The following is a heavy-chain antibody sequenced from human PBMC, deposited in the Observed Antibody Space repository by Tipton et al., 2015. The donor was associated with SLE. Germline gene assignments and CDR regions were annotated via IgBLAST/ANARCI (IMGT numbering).Heavy chain of an antibody. CDR1: GGPTSSYY. CDR2: IYYNGRT. CDR3: ARDEYRYDGTGYHLLGHFDY. V-gene: IGHV4-59*01. Sequence: TLSLTCTVSGGPTSSYYWSWIRQPPGKGLEWLGYIYYNGRTNYNPSLKSRVSISIDTSKNQFSLKVTSVTAADTAVYYCARDEYRYDGTGYHLLGHFDYWGQGTLVSVSS. D-gene: IGHD3-22*01. J-gene: IGHJ4*02.